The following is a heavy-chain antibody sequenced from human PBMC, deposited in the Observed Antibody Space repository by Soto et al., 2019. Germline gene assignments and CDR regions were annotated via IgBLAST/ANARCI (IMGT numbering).Heavy chain of an antibody. D-gene: IGHD4-17*01. CDR2: INPNSGGT. CDR1: GYTFTGYY. CDR3: ARWTTVTRYYYYYGMDV. Sequence: QVQLVQSGAEVKKPGASVKVSCKASGYTFTGYYMHWVRQAPGQGLEWMGWINPNSGGTNYAQQFQGRVTMTRDTSISTAYMELSRLRSDDTAVYYCARWTTVTRYYYYYGMDVWGQGTTVTVSS. V-gene: IGHV1-2*02. J-gene: IGHJ6*02.